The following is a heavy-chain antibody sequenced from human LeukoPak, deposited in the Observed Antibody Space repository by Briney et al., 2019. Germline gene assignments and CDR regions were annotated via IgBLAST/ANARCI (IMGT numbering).Heavy chain of an antibody. CDR3: ARDDYGDYGGFDY. Sequence: PSETLSLTCTVSGGSLSSYYWSWIRQPPEKGLEWIGYIYYSGSTNYNPSLKSRVTISVDTSKNQFSLKLSSVTAADTAVYYCARDDYGDYGGFDYWGQGTLVTVSS. J-gene: IGHJ4*02. CDR2: IYYSGST. CDR1: GGSLSSYY. D-gene: IGHD4-17*01. V-gene: IGHV4-59*01.